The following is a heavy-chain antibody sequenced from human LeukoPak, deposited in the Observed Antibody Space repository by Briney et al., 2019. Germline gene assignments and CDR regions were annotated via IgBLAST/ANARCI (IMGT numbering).Heavy chain of an antibody. Sequence: GGSLRLSCATSGFTFSSYSMNWVRQAPGKGLEWVSSITSSSTYIYYADSVKGRFTISRDNARNSLNLQMNSLRTDDSAVYYCARTYSSFDYWGQGTLVTVSS. CDR2: ITSSSTYI. J-gene: IGHJ4*02. D-gene: IGHD6-13*01. CDR1: GFTFSSYS. V-gene: IGHV3-21*01. CDR3: ARTYSSFDY.